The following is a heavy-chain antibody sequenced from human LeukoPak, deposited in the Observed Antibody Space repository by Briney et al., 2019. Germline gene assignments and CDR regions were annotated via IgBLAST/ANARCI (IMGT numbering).Heavy chain of an antibody. D-gene: IGHD2-2*01. CDR2: IFYSGST. J-gene: IGHJ4*02. Sequence: SETLSLTCTVSGGSIRSCYWSWIRQPPGRGLESIGYIFYSGSTNYNPSLKSRVTIPVDTSRNHFSLRLSSVTAADTAVYYCARGGLGVPAAPVDYWGQGTLVTVSS. CDR3: ARGGLGVPAAPVDY. CDR1: GGSIRSCY. V-gene: IGHV4-59*01.